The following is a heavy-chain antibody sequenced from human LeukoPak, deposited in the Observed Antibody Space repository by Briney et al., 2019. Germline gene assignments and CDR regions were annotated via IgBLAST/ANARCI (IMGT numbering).Heavy chain of an antibody. V-gene: IGHV4-34*01. D-gene: IGHD2-8*01. CDR3: ARSRLVYAQNPGY. Sequence: SETLSLTCAAYGGSFSGYYGSWVRQPPGKGLEWIGEINHSGSTKYNPSLTSRVTISVDTSKNQFSLKLSSVTAADTGVYYCARSRLVYAQNPGYWGQGTLVTVPS. CDR1: GGSFSGYY. CDR2: INHSGST. J-gene: IGHJ4*02.